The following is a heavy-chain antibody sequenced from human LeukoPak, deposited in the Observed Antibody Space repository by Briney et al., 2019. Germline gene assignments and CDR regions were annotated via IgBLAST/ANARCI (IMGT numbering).Heavy chain of an antibody. CDR3: ARHYDTSGGAFDI. J-gene: IGHJ3*02. D-gene: IGHD3-22*01. Sequence: SETLSLTCTVSGGSISSYYWSWIRQPPGKGLEWIGYIYYSGSTYYNPSLKSRVTISVDTSKNQFSLKLSSVTAADTAVYYCARHYDTSGGAFDIWGQGTMVTVSS. CDR2: IYYSGST. CDR1: GGSISSYY. V-gene: IGHV4-59*08.